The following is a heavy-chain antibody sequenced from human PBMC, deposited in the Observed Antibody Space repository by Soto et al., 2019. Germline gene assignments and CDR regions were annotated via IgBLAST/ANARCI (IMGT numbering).Heavy chain of an antibody. Sequence: QVQLVQSGAAVKKPGSSVKVSCKASGGTFSSYTISWVRQAPGQGLEWMGRIIPILGIANYAQKFQGRLTITADKSTSTAYMELSSLRSEDTAVYYCARYEENSGPTGWGQGTLVTVSS. CDR3: ARYEENSGPTG. D-gene: IGHD5-12*01. V-gene: IGHV1-69*02. CDR1: GGTFSSYT. J-gene: IGHJ4*02. CDR2: IIPILGIA.